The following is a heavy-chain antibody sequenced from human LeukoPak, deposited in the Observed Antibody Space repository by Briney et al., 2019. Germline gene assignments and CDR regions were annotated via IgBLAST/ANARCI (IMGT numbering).Heavy chain of an antibody. V-gene: IGHV3-53*01. Sequence: GGSLRLSCAASGFSVSTSYINWVRQAPGKGLEWVSVIYSDGSTKYADSVKARFTISRDNSKNTVYLQMKSLRVEGTAVYYCARGTLDNWGQGTLVTVSS. D-gene: IGHD3/OR15-3a*01. CDR1: GFSVSTSY. CDR2: IYSDGST. CDR3: ARGTLDN. J-gene: IGHJ4*02.